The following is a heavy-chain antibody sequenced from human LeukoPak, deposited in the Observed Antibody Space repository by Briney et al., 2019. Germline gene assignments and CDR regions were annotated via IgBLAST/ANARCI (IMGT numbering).Heavy chain of an antibody. V-gene: IGHV4-34*01. CDR2: INHSGST. J-gene: IGHJ4*02. Sequence: PSETLSLTCAVYGGSFSGYYWSWIRQPPGKGLEWIGEINHSGSTNYNPSLKSRVTISVDTSKNQFSLKLSSVTAADTAVYYCARVPFAYNDNVGGSNRPGYLDYWAREPWSPSPQ. D-gene: IGHD3-16*02. CDR3: ARVPFAYNDNVGGSNRPGYLDY. CDR1: GGSFSGYY.